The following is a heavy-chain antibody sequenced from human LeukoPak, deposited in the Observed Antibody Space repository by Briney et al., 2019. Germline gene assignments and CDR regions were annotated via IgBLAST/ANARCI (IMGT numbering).Heavy chain of an antibody. CDR1: GYTFTGYY. J-gene: IGHJ4*02. D-gene: IGHD1-26*01. Sequence: SVKVSCKASGYTFTGYYMHWVRQAPGQGLEWMGWINPNSGGTNYAQKFQGRVTMTRDTSISTAYMELSRLRSDDTAVYYCASAGIVGATTRIFDYWGQGTLVTVSS. CDR2: INPNSGGT. V-gene: IGHV1-2*02. CDR3: ASAGIVGATTRIFDY.